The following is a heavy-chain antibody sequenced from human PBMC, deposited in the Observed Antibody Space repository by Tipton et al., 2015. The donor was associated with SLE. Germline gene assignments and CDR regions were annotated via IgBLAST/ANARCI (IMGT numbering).Heavy chain of an antibody. CDR3: ARGEGYKGFYFIDV. Sequence: TLSLTCTVSGGSIRSDDYYWTWIRQHPGKGLEWIGHINYGGSTYYNPSLESRASISVDTSRNQFSLNLTSVTAADTAVFYCARGEGYKGFYFIDVWGRGTKVTVPS. V-gene: IGHV4-31*03. J-gene: IGHJ6*04. CDR1: GGSIRSDDYY. D-gene: IGHD5-24*01. CDR2: INYGGST.